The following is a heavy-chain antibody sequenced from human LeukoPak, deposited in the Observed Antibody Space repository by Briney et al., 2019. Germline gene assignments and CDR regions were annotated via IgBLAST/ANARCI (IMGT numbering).Heavy chain of an antibody. CDR1: GVTFSRYTM. V-gene: IGHV4-4*02. CDR3: ARDSYYDIHYFDY. Sequence: GSLRLSCTASGVTFSRYTMNWVRQAPGKGPEWIGEINHSGSTNYNPSLKSRVTISVDTSKNQFSLKLSSVTAADTAVYYCARDSYYDIHYFDYWGQGTLVTVSS. D-gene: IGHD3-9*01. J-gene: IGHJ4*02. CDR2: INHSGST.